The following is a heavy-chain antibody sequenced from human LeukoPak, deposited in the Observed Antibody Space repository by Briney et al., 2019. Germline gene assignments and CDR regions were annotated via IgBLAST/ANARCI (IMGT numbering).Heavy chain of an antibody. CDR3: AKPEGDIVVVPAAVSNYYYYYGMDV. Sequence: GGSLRLSCAASGFTFSSFAMSWVRQAPGKGLEWVSTISGSGGSTYYADSVKGRFTISRDNSKNTLYLRMNSLRAEDTAVYYCAKPEGDIVVVPAAVSNYYYYYGMDVWGQGTTVTVS. J-gene: IGHJ6*02. V-gene: IGHV3-23*01. CDR2: ISGSGGST. CDR1: GFTFSSFA. D-gene: IGHD2-2*01.